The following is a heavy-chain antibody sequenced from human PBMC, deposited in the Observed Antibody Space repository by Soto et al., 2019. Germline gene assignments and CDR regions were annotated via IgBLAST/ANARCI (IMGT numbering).Heavy chain of an antibody. CDR3: AACRTMLVPCDF. Sequence: GGSLRLSCAASGFTFSNYAMTWVRQAPGKGLEWVSALSGSGDSAYYADSVKGRFSISRDNSMSTLYLQMSSLRAGDTAVYYCAACRTMLVPCDFWGQGTLVTVSS. V-gene: IGHV3-23*01. J-gene: IGHJ4*02. CDR2: LSGSGDSA. CDR1: GFTFSNYA. D-gene: IGHD3-22*01.